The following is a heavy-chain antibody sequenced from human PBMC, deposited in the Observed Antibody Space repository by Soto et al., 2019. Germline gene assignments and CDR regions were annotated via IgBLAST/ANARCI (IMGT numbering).Heavy chain of an antibody. Sequence: SETLSLTCTVSGGSISSGGYYWSWIRQHPGKGLERIGYIYYSGSTYYNPSLKSRVTISVDTSKNQFSLKLSSVTAADTAVYYCARRVSYGDYPTPTENWGQGTLVTVSS. V-gene: IGHV4-31*03. J-gene: IGHJ4*02. CDR2: IYYSGST. D-gene: IGHD4-17*01. CDR3: ARRVSYGDYPTPTEN. CDR1: GGSISSGGYY.